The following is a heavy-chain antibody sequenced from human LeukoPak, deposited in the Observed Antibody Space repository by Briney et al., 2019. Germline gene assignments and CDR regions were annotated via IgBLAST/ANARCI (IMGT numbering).Heavy chain of an antibody. CDR1: GFTFSSYA. D-gene: IGHD3-22*01. CDR3: AKVRSGLYYFDS. Sequence: PGGSLRLSCAASGFTFSSYAMSWVRQAPGKGLEWVSAISGSGGSTYYADSVKGRFTISRDNSKNTLYLQINSLRAEYTAVYYCAKVRSGLYYFDSWGQGTLVTVSS. J-gene: IGHJ4*02. V-gene: IGHV3-23*01. CDR2: ISGSGGST.